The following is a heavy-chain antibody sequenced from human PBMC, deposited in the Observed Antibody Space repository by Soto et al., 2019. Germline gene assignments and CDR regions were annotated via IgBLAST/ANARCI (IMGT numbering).Heavy chain of an antibody. V-gene: IGHV4-59*08. CDR1: GGSISSYY. CDR3: ARRCVSCFYY. CDR2: IYYSGST. J-gene: IGHJ4*02. Sequence: SETLSLTCTVSGGSISSYYWSWIRQPPGKGLEWIGYIYYSGSTNYNPSLKSRVTISVDTSKNQFSLKLSSVTAADTAVYYCARRCVSCFYYGGQETLVTVSS.